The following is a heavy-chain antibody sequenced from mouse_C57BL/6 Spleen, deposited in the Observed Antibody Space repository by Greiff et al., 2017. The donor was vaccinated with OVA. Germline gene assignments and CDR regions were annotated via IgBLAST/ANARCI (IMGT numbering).Heavy chain of an antibody. CDR1: GYTFTGYW. D-gene: IGHD1-1*01. CDR3: AREYYGSSRYWYFDV. V-gene: IGHV1-52*01. CDR2: IDPSDSET. J-gene: IGHJ1*03. Sequence: QVQLQQPGAELVRPGSSVKLSCKASGYTFTGYWMHWVKQRPIQGLEWIGNIDPSDSETHYNQKFKDKATLTVDKSSSTAYMQLSSLTSEDSAVYYCAREYYGSSRYWYFDVWGTGTTVTVSS.